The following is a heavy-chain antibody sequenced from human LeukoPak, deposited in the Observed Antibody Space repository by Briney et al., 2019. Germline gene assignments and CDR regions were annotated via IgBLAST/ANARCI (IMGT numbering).Heavy chain of an antibody. CDR3: AKDGSGSYYFDY. J-gene: IGHJ4*02. Sequence: GGSLRLSCAASGFTFSSYAMSWVRQAPGKGLEWVSAISGSGGSTYYADSVKGRFTISRDNSKSTLYLQMNSLRAEDTAVYYCAKDGSGSYYFDYWGQGTLVTVSS. CDR1: GFTFSSYA. V-gene: IGHV3-23*01. D-gene: IGHD1-26*01. CDR2: ISGSGGST.